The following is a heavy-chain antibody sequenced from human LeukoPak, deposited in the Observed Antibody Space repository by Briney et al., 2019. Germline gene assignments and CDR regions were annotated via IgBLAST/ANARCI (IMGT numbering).Heavy chain of an antibody. Sequence: GGSLRLSCAASGFTFRSYWMHWVRRAPGKGLVWVSRVSPDGSSTTYADSVQGRFTISRDNAKSTLYLQMNSLRAEDAAAYYCVRTLLGASDYWGQGTLVTVSS. V-gene: IGHV3-74*01. J-gene: IGHJ4*02. D-gene: IGHD3-16*01. CDR1: GFTFRSYW. CDR3: VRTLLGASDY. CDR2: VSPDGSST.